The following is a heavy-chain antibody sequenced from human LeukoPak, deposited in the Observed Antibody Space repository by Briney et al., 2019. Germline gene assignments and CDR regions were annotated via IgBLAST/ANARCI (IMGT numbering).Heavy chain of an antibody. CDR3: AKPMVRGVIYAFDI. CDR1: GGSISSYY. Sequence: SETLCLTCTVPGGSISSYYWSWIPQPPGKGLEWIGYMYYSGSTNYNPPLKSRVTISVDTSKNQFSLKLSSVTAADTAVYYCAKPMVRGVIYAFDIWGQGTMVTVSS. J-gene: IGHJ3*02. V-gene: IGHV4-59*01. D-gene: IGHD3-10*01. CDR2: MYYSGST.